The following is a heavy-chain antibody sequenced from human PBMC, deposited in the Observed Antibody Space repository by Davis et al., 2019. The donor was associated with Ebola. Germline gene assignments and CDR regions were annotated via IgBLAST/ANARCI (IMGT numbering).Heavy chain of an antibody. CDR3: ARDNGCSGGSCLYYYYYMDV. V-gene: IGHV3-21*01. CDR2: ISSSSRYI. Sequence: GESPKIPCAASGFTFRKYRLNWVRQAPGKGLEWVSSISSSSRYINYADSVKGRFTISRDNAKNSLYLQMNRLRAEDTAVYYCARDNGCSGGSCLYYYYYMDVWGKGTTVTVSS. CDR1: GFTFRKYR. J-gene: IGHJ6*03. D-gene: IGHD2-15*01.